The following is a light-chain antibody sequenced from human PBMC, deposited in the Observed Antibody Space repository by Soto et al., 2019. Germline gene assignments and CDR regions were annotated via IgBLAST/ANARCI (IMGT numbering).Light chain of an antibody. V-gene: IGLV2-8*01. J-gene: IGLJ2*01. Sequence: QSALTQPPSASGSPGQSVTISCTGTSSDIGDYSSVSWYQQYPGKAPKLMIYEVNKRPSGVPDRFSGSKSGNTASLTVSGLQAEDEADYYCSSYAGSNNVLFGGGTKVTVL. CDR2: EVN. CDR3: SSYAGSNNVL. CDR1: SSDIGDYSS.